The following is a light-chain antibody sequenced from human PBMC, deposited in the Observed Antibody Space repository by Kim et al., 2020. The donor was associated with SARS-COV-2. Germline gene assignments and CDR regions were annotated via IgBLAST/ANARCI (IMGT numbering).Light chain of an antibody. CDR3: QQSYITPLT. Sequence: SSVGDRVTITCRASQSISNYLKWYQQKPRKAPKLLIYAASSLQSGVPSRFSGSGSGTHFTLTISSLQPEDFATYYCQQSYITPLTFGGGTKVDIK. V-gene: IGKV1-39*01. J-gene: IGKJ4*01. CDR1: QSISNY. CDR2: AAS.